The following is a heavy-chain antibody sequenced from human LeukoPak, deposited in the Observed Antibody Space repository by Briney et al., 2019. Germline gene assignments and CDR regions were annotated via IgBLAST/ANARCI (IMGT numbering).Heavy chain of an antibody. CDR1: GYTFTSYY. J-gene: IGHJ5*02. CDR2: INPSGGST. Sequence: GASVKVSCKASGYTFTSYYMHWVRQAPGQGLEWMGIINPSGGSTSYAQKFQGRVTMTRDTSTSTVYMELSSLRSEDTAVYYRARGILLLWFGELSHQFDPWGQGTLVTVSS. D-gene: IGHD3-10*01. V-gene: IGHV1-46*01. CDR3: ARGILLLWFGELSHQFDP.